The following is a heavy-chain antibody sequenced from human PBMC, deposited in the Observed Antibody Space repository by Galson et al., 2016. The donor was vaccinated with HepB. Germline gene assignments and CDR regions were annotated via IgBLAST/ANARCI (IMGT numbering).Heavy chain of an antibody. D-gene: IGHD1-1*01. CDR2: ISYGGNKK. Sequence: SLRLSCAASGFSFSSYDLHWVRQAPGKGLEWVAVISYGGNKKYYADSVKGRFTISRDNSKKTLDLHMNDVRVEDSAVYYCAKTRLAAGTFGFHFDYWGLGTLVTVSA. J-gene: IGHJ4*02. V-gene: IGHV3-30*18. CDR3: AKTRLAAGTFGFHFDY. CDR1: GFSFSSYD.